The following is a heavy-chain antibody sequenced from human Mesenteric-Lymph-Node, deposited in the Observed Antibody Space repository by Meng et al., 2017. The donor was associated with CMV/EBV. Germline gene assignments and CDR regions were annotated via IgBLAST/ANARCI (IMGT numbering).Heavy chain of an antibody. CDR1: GFSLSTSGMC. CDR3: ARSPTINYSYGMDV. CDR2: IDWDDDK. J-gene: IGHJ6*02. Sequence: SGPTLVKPTQTLTLTCNFSGFSLSTSGMCVSWVRQPPGKALEWLALIDWDDDKYYSSSLKTRLTISKDTSKNQVVLTMTNMDPVDTGTYYCARSPTINYSYGMDVWGQGTTVTVSS. D-gene: IGHD4/OR15-4a*01. V-gene: IGHV2-70*13.